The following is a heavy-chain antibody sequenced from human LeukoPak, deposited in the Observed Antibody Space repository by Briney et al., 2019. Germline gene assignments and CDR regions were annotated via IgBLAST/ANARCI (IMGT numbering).Heavy chain of an antibody. D-gene: IGHD3-22*01. CDR3: ARLRNYDSSGYYRY. CDR2: ISAYNGNT. Sequence: ASVKVSCKVSGYTFTSYGISWVRQAPGQGLEWMGWISAYNGNTNYAQKLQGRVTMTTDTSTSTAYMELRSLRSDDTAVYYCARLRNYDSSGYYRYWGQGTLVTVSS. CDR1: GYTFTSYG. V-gene: IGHV1-18*01. J-gene: IGHJ4*02.